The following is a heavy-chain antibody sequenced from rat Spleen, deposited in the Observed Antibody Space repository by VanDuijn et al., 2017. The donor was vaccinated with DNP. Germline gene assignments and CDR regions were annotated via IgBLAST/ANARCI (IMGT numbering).Heavy chain of an antibody. CDR3: ARHVLPLRVWDY. V-gene: IGHV5-22*01. J-gene: IGHJ2*01. D-gene: IGHD1-4*01. CDR2: IRYDGGST. CDR1: GFTFSDYY. Sequence: EVQLVESGGGLVQPGGSLKLSCAASGFTFSDYYMAWVRQAPTKGLEWVAYIRYDGGSTYYGDSVKGRFTISRANVKNTLYLQMSSLRSEDMATYYCARHVLPLRVWDYWGQGVMVTVSS.